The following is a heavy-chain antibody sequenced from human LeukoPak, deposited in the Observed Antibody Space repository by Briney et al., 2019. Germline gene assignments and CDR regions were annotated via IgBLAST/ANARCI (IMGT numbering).Heavy chain of an antibody. CDR3: ARQTYYYDSSGLNWFDP. Sequence: SETLSLTCTVSGGSISSYYWSWIRQPAGKGLEWIGYIYYSGSTNYNPSLKSRVTISVDTSKNQFSLKLSSVTAADTAVYYCARQTYYYDSSGLNWFDPWGQGTLVTVSS. D-gene: IGHD3-22*01. J-gene: IGHJ5*02. CDR2: IYYSGST. CDR1: GGSISSYY. V-gene: IGHV4-59*01.